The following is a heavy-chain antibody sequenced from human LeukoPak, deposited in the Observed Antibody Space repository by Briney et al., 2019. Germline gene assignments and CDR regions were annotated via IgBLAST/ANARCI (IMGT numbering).Heavy chain of an antibody. Sequence: VASVKVSCKVSGYTLTELSMHWVRQAPGKGLEWMGGFDPEDGETIYAQKFQGRVTMTEDTSTDTAYMELSSLRSEDTAVYYCATDLGYCSSTSCHTLERGQGTLVTVSS. CDR1: GYTLTELS. J-gene: IGHJ4*02. CDR2: FDPEDGET. D-gene: IGHD2-2*02. V-gene: IGHV1-24*01. CDR3: ATDLGYCSSTSCHTLE.